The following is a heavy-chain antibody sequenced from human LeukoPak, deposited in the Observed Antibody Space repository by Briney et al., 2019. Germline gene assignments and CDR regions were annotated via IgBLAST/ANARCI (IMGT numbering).Heavy chain of an antibody. CDR2: IGIDSGNT. Sequence: EWISYIGIDSGNTKYADSVRGRFTISADKAKNSLYLQMNSLRVEDTAVYYCARDHNYAFDNWGQGTLVSVAS. D-gene: IGHD1-1*01. J-gene: IGHJ4*02. V-gene: IGHV3-11*06. CDR3: ARDHNYAFDN.